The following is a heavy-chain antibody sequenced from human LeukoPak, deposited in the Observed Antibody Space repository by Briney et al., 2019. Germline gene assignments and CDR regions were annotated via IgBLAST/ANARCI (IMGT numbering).Heavy chain of an antibody. J-gene: IGHJ4*02. CDR3: AKQEAHYDILTGYYMFDY. D-gene: IGHD3-9*01. CDR1: GYTFTGYY. V-gene: IGHV1-2*02. CDR2: INPNSGGT. Sequence: ASVKVSCKASGYTFTGYYMHWVRQAPGQGLEWMGWINPNSGGTNYAQKFQGRVTMTRDTSISTAYMELSRLRSDDTAVYYCAKQEAHYDILTGYYMFDYWGQGTLVTVSS.